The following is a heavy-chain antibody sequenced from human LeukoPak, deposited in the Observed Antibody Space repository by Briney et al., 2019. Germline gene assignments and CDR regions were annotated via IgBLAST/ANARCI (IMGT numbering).Heavy chain of an antibody. J-gene: IGHJ6*02. CDR1: GGSLTRDS. CDR3: ARHTYGSGSYNYYGMDV. V-gene: IGHV4-59*08. Sequence: LETLSLTCTVSGGSLTRDSWSWVWETPGGGVEWGGYVHYAGSTNYKPSLRSRVTISVDTSQKQFSLQLSSVTAADTAIYYCARHTYGSGSYNYYGMDVWGQGTTVTVSS. CDR2: VHYAGST. D-gene: IGHD3-10*01.